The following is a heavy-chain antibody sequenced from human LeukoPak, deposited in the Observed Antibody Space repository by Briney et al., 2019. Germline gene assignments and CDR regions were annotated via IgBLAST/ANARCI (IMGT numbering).Heavy chain of an antibody. CDR2: IYTRGST. D-gene: IGHD2-2*01. Sequence: PSETLSLTCTVSGGSISSYYWSWIRQPPGKGLEWIGYIYTRGSTNYNPSLKSRVTISVDTSKNQFSLKLSSVTAADTAVYYCARHGGYCSSTSCPPPFDYWGQGTLVTVSS. V-gene: IGHV4-4*09. J-gene: IGHJ4*02. CDR3: ARHGGYCSSTSCPPPFDY. CDR1: GGSISSYY.